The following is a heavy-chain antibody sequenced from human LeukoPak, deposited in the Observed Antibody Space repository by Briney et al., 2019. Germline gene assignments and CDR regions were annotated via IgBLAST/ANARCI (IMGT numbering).Heavy chain of an antibody. V-gene: IGHV4-38-2*02. CDR3: ARVPYCSGGSCYSELYYYYYMDV. J-gene: IGHJ6*03. Sequence: SETLSLTCTVSGYSIRNGYNWGWIRLSPGKGLEWLGSIYQSGSTYDNPSLKSRVTLSIDTSKNQFSLKLSSVTAADTAVYYCARVPYCSGGSCYSELYYYYYMDVWGKGATVTVSS. CDR2: IYQSGST. D-gene: IGHD2-15*01. CDR1: GYSIRNGYN.